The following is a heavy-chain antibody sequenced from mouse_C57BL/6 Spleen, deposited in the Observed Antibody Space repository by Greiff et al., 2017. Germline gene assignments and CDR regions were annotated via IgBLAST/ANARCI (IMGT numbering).Heavy chain of an antibody. D-gene: IGHD2-4*01. CDR1: GYSITSGYY. J-gene: IGHJ4*01. CDR3: ARGLRSYYYAMDY. CDR2: ISYDGSN. Sequence: EVQLQESGPGLVKPSQSLSLTCSVTGYSITSGYYWNWIRQFPGNKLEWMGYISYDGSNNYNPSLKNRISITRDTSKNQFFLKLNSVTTEDTATYYCARGLRSYYYAMDYWGQGTSVTVSS. V-gene: IGHV3-6*01.